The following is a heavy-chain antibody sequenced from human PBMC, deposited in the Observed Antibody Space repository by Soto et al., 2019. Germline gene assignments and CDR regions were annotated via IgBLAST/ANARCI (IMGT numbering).Heavy chain of an antibody. V-gene: IGHV4-30-2*01. D-gene: IGHD6-13*01. CDR3: ARGGLYSRPNLFDP. Sequence: SETLSLTCAVSGGSISGGGYSWSWIRQPPGKGLEWIGYIYHSGSTSYNPSLKSRVSISVDRSKDQFSLKLYSVTAADTAVYYCARGGLYSRPNLFDPWGQGSLVIVSS. CDR1: GGSISGGGYS. CDR2: IYHSGST. J-gene: IGHJ5*02.